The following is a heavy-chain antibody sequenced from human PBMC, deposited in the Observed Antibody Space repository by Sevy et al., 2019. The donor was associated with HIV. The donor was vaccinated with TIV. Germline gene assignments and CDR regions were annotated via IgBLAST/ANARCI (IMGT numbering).Heavy chain of an antibody. CDR2: INQSGST. V-gene: IGHV4-34*01. D-gene: IGHD2-2*01. Sequence: SETLSLTCAVYGGSFSGYYWNWIRQSPGKGLEWIGEINQSGSTHYNPSLKSRVTISVDTSKNQFSLRLNSVTAADTAVYYCARACAVVVVPGAPSWFDPWGQGTLVTVSS. CDR3: ARACAVVVVPGAPSWFDP. CDR1: GGSFSGYY. J-gene: IGHJ5*02.